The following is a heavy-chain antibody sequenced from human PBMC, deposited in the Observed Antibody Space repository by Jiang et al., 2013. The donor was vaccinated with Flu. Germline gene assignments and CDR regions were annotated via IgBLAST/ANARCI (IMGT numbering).Heavy chain of an antibody. J-gene: IGHJ5*02. CDR3: ARDPNGSSSGWYGVPLGFDP. D-gene: IGHD6-19*01. Sequence: AVSVKSRITINPDTSKNQFSLQLNSVTPEDTAVYYCARDPNGSSSGWYGVPLGFDPWGQGTLVTVSS. V-gene: IGHV6-1*01.